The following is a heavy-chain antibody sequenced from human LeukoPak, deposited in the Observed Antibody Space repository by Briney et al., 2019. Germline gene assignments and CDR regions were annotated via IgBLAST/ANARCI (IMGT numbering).Heavy chain of an antibody. D-gene: IGHD2-21*01. CDR3: AKGSPAILYYCMDV. Sequence: GGSLRLSCAASGFSFSNYVMTWVREAPGKGLEWVSAIIGTGAGTYYADSVKGRFTISRDNSKNTLYLQMNSLRAEDTAVYYCAKGSPAILYYCMDVWGKGTTVTVSS. J-gene: IGHJ6*03. CDR1: GFSFSNYV. CDR2: IIGTGAGT. V-gene: IGHV3-23*01.